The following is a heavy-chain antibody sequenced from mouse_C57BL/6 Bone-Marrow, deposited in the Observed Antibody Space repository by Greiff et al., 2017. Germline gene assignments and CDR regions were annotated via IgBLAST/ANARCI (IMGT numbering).Heavy chain of an antibody. CDR2: IYPRDGST. CDR1: GYTFTSYD. CDR3: ARTPSHYYGSFFDY. D-gene: IGHD1-1*01. Sequence: VMLVESGPELVKPGASVKLSCKASGYTFTSYDINWVKQRPGQGLEWIGWIYPRDGSTKYNEKFKGKATLTVDTSSSTAYMELHSLTSEDSAVYFCARTPSHYYGSFFDYWGQGTTLTVSS. J-gene: IGHJ2*01. V-gene: IGHV1-85*01.